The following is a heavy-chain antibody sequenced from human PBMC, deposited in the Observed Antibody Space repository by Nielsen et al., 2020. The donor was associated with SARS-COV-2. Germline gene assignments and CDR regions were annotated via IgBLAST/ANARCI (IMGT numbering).Heavy chain of an antibody. Sequence: ASVKVSCKASGYTFTGYYMHWVRQAPGQGLERMGRINPNSGGTNYAQKFQGRVTMTRDTSISTAYMELSRLRSDDTAVYYCARTVAGFHFDYWGQGTLVTVSS. D-gene: IGHD6-19*01. CDR1: GYTFTGYY. CDR2: INPNSGGT. V-gene: IGHV1-2*06. J-gene: IGHJ4*02. CDR3: ARTVAGFHFDY.